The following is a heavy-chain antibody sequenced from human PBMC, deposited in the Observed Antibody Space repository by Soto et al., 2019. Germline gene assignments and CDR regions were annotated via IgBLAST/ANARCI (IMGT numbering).Heavy chain of an antibody. J-gene: IGHJ6*02. V-gene: IGHV3-11*01. D-gene: IGHD2-2*01. CDR2: ISSSGSPI. Sequence: QVQLVESGGGLVKPGGSLRLSCAASGFTFSDYYMSWIRQAPGKGLEWVSYISSSGSPIYYADSVKGRFTISRDNAKNSLYLQMNSLRAEDTPVYYCARWGYCISTSCFYYYYGMDVWGQGTTVTVSS. CDR1: GFTFSDYY. CDR3: ARWGYCISTSCFYYYYGMDV.